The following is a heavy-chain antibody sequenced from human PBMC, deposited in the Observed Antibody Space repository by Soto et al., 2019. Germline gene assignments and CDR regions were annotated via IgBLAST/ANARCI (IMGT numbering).Heavy chain of an antibody. V-gene: IGHV4-38-2*01. D-gene: IGHD1-7*01. Sequence: SETLSLTCAVSGYSISSGYYWGWIRQPPGKGLEWIGSIYHSGSTYYNPSLKSRVTISVDTSKNQFSLKLSSVTAADTAVYYCASSEDWKYVFDYWGQGTLVTVSS. J-gene: IGHJ4*02. CDR1: GYSISSGYY. CDR3: ASSEDWKYVFDY. CDR2: IYHSGST.